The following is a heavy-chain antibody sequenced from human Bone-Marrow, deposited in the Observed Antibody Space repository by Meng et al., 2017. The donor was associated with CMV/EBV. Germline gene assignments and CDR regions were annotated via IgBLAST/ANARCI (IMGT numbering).Heavy chain of an antibody. CDR1: GFTFTNHW. CDR2: IMEDGSQK. D-gene: IGHD6-25*01. Sequence: GESLKISCAASGFTFTNHWMTWVRQAPGKGLEWVADIMEDGSQKYYADSVKGRFTISRDNSKNTLYLQMNSLRAEDTAVYYCAREGWLEGATAEARGQGTLVTVSS. CDR3: AREGWLEGATAEA. J-gene: IGHJ4*02. V-gene: IGHV3-7*01.